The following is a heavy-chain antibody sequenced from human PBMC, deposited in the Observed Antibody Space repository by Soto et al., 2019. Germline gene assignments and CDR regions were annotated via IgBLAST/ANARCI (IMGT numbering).Heavy chain of an antibody. CDR3: AKARRLLKRGGAFDI. Sequence: QVQLVESGGGVVQPGRSLTLSCAASAFTFGTYNMHWVRQAPGKGLEWLSVITYDESDKYYADSVKGRFTISRDNSKDTLYLQMNSLRVDDTAVYYCAKARRLLKRGGAFDIWGQGTMVTVSS. CDR1: AFTFGTYN. D-gene: IGHD2-15*01. CDR2: ITYDESDK. J-gene: IGHJ3*02. V-gene: IGHV3-30-3*01.